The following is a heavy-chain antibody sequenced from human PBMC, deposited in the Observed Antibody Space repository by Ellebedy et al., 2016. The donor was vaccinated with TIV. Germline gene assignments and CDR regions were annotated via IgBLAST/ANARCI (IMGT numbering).Heavy chain of an antibody. Sequence: SETLSLXCAVYGGSFSGYYWSWIRQPPGKGLEWIGEINHSGSTNYNPSLKSRVTISVDTSKNQFSLKLSSVTAADTAVYYCARGPNQPGVPAAKNWFNPWGQGTLVTVSS. D-gene: IGHD2-2*01. V-gene: IGHV4-34*01. CDR1: GGSFSGYY. J-gene: IGHJ5*02. CDR2: INHSGST. CDR3: ARGPNQPGVPAAKNWFNP.